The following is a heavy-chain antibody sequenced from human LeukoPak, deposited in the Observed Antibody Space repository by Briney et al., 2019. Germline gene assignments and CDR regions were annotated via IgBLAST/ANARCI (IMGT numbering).Heavy chain of an antibody. Sequence: GGSLRLSCAASGFTFSSFGMHWARQAPGEGLEWVAYIGYSGSDIYYADSVKGRFTISRDNSKNTVHLQLSSLRAADTALYSCARDLTERKYYIAFWGQGALVTVSS. CDR1: GFTFSSFG. CDR3: ARDLTERKYYIAF. CDR2: IGYSGSDI. V-gene: IGHV3-30*02. D-gene: IGHD2-8*02. J-gene: IGHJ4*02.